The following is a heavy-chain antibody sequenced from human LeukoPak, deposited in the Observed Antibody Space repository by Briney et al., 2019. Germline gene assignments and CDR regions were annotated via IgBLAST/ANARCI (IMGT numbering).Heavy chain of an antibody. J-gene: IGHJ6*02. CDR2: ISAYNGNT. CDR3: ARDEGPVIDYYYGMDV. V-gene: IGHV1-18*01. CDR1: GYTFTSYG. D-gene: IGHD3-22*01. Sequence: ASVKVSCKASGYTFTSYGISWVRQAPGQGLEWMGWISAYNGNTNYAQKLQGRVTMTTDTSTSTAYMELRGLRSDDTAVYYCARDEGPVIDYYYGMDVWGQGTTVTVSS.